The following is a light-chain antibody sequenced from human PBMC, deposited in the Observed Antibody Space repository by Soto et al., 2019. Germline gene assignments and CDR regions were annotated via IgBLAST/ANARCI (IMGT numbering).Light chain of an antibody. CDR2: GAS. CDR1: HSVRSNI. CDR3: QRYDSFRT. Sequence: EIALTKSPGTLSLSPGESLTLSCMASHSVRSNILAWYQQKPGQATSLLIYGASNRATGIPDRSSGSGSGTDFTLTITRLEPEDSAMYYCQRYDSFRTFGQGTKVDI. J-gene: IGKJ1*01. V-gene: IGKV3-20*01.